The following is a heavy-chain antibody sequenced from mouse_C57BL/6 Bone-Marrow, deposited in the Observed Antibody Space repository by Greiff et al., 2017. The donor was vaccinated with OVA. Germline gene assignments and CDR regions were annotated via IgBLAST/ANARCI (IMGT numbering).Heavy chain of an antibody. J-gene: IGHJ4*01. CDR3: AKEGGLRRRYYYAMDY. CDR1: GFTFSSYA. CDR2: ISSGGDYI. Sequence: EVMLVESGEGLVKPGGSLKLSCAASGFTFSSYAMSWVRQTPEKRLEWVAYISSGGDYIYYADTVKGRFTISRDNAKNTLFLQMTSLRSEDTAMYYCAKEGGLRRRYYYAMDYWGQGTSVTVSS. V-gene: IGHV5S21*01. D-gene: IGHD2-2*01.